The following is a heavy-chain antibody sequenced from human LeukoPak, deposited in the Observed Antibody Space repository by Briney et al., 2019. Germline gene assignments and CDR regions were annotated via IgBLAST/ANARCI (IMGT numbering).Heavy chain of an antibody. J-gene: IGHJ4*02. CDR2: ISAYNGNT. D-gene: IGHD3-10*01. V-gene: IGHV1-18*01. CDR1: GYTFTSYG. Sequence: ASVKVSCKASGYTFTSYGISWVRQAPGQGLEWMGWISAYNGNTNHAQKLQGRVTMTTDTSTSTAYMELRSLRSDDTAVYYCASSRDYYYGSGSHPNDYWGQGTLVTVSS. CDR3: ASSRDYYYGSGSHPNDY.